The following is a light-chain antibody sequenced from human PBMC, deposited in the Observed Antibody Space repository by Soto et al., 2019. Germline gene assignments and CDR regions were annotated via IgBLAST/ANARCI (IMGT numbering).Light chain of an antibody. CDR3: QQYHGSPHT. Sequence: EIVLTQSPGTLSLSPGERATLSCRASQSVSSGYLAWHQQKPGQAPRLLIYGASSRATGIPDRFSGSGSGTDFTLTISRLEPEDFAVYYCQQYHGSPHTFGQGTRLEIK. CDR1: QSVSSGY. J-gene: IGKJ5*01. V-gene: IGKV3-20*01. CDR2: GAS.